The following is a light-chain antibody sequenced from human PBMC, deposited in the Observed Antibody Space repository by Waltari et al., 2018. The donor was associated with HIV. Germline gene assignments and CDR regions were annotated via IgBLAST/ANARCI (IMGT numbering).Light chain of an antibody. V-gene: IGLV3-1*01. CDR3: QAWDSSTVV. J-gene: IGLJ3*02. Sequence: SYDLTQPPSVSVSPGHTASIPCSGDRLGDKYACWYLQKPGQSPVLVIYEDSKRPSGIPERFSGSNSGSTATLTISGTQAMDEADYYCQAWDSSTVVFGGGTKLTVL. CDR2: EDS. CDR1: RLGDKY.